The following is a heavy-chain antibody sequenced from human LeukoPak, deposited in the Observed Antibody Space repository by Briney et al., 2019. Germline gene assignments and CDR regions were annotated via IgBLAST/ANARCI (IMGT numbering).Heavy chain of an antibody. J-gene: IGHJ4*02. D-gene: IGHD6-19*01. CDR2: SRNKANSYTT. Sequence: PGGSLRLSCAASGFTFSDHYMDWVRQAPGKGLEWVGRSRNKANSYTTQYAASVKGRFTISRDDSKNSLYLQMNSLKTEDTAVYYCVRGEYSSGWYEIDYRGQGTLVTVSS. V-gene: IGHV3-72*01. CDR1: GFTFSDHY. CDR3: VRGEYSSGWYEIDY.